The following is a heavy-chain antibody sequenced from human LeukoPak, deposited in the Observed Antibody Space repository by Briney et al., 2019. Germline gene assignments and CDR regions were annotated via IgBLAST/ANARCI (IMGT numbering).Heavy chain of an antibody. CDR1: GFTFSNAW. J-gene: IGHJ3*02. CDR2: ISGNGGST. CDR3: AKGRSWYDAFDI. Sequence: QSGGSLRLSCAASGFTFSNAWMSWVRQAPGKGLEWVSVISGNGGSTYYADSVKGRFTMSRDNSNNTLYLQMNSLRVEDTAVYYCAKGRSWYDAFDIWGQGTMVTVSS. V-gene: IGHV3-23*01. D-gene: IGHD6-13*01.